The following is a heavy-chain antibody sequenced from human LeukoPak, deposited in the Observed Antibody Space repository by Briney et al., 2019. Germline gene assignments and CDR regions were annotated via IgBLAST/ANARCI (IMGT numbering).Heavy chain of an antibody. J-gene: IGHJ3*02. CDR2: THPGDSDT. CDR1: GYIFANYW. V-gene: IGHV5-51*01. D-gene: IGHD3-22*01. Sequence: GESLKISCKGSGYIFANYWIGWVRQVPGKGLEWMGITHPGDSDTRYSPSFQGQVTISADKSIRTASLQWSSLKASDTAMYYCARYFSYSSDKGHAFEIWGQGTMVTVSS. CDR3: ARYFSYSSDKGHAFEI.